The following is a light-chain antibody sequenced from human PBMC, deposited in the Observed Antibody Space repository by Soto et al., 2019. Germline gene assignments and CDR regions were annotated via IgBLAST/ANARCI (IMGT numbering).Light chain of an antibody. J-gene: IGKJ1*01. CDR2: GAS. CDR3: QQYGSSPQT. Sequence: EIVLTQSPGTLSLSPGERATLSCRASQSVSSSYLAWYQQKPGQAPRLLIYGASSRATGIPDRFSGSGSGTDFTLTISRLEPEDFAVSYCQQYGSSPQTCGQGTKVEIK. V-gene: IGKV3-20*01. CDR1: QSVSSSY.